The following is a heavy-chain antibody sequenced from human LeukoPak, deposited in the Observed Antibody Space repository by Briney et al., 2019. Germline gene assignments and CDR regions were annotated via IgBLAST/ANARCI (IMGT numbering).Heavy chain of an antibody. CDR1: GGTFSSYA. Sequence: SVKVSCKASGGTFSSYAISWVRQAPGQGLEWMGGIIPIFGTANYAQKSQGRVTITADESTSTAYMELSSLRSEDTAVYYCATLRGDSPFFDYWGQGTLVTVSS. CDR3: ATLRGDSPFFDY. D-gene: IGHD4-11*01. J-gene: IGHJ4*02. CDR2: IIPIFGTA. V-gene: IGHV1-69*01.